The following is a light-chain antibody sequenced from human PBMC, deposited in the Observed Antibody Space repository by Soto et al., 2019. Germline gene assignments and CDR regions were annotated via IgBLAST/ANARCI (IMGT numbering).Light chain of an antibody. Sequence: EIVLTQSPGTLSVFPGERATLSCRASQTISSSFVAWYQQKPGQAPRLLIYGSSTRATGIPDRFSGSGSGTDFTLTITRLDPEDFAVYYCQQFGISPRTFGQGTKL. CDR3: QQFGISPRT. CDR1: QTISSSF. CDR2: GSS. J-gene: IGKJ2*01. V-gene: IGKV3-20*01.